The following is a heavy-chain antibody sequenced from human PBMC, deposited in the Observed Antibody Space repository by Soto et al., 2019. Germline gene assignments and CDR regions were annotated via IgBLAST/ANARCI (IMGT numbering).Heavy chain of an antibody. CDR2: ISYDGSNK. Sequence: GGSLRLSCAASGFTFSSYAMHLVRQAPGKGLEWVAVISYDGSNKYYADSVKGRFTISRDNSKNTLYLQMNSLRAEDTAVYYCAREVATAFFDYWGQGTLVTVSS. D-gene: IGHD5-12*01. CDR3: AREVATAFFDY. V-gene: IGHV3-30-3*01. J-gene: IGHJ4*02. CDR1: GFTFSSYA.